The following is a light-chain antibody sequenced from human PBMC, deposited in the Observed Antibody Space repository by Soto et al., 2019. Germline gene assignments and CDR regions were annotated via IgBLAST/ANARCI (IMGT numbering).Light chain of an antibody. CDR2: DVN. Sequence: QSVLTQPRSVSGSPGQSVTISCTGTSSDVGAYNYVSWYQQYPDKAPKLLIYDVNKRPSGVPDRFSGSKSGDTASLTISGLQAEDEAYYYCSSYAGSYTLYVFGTGTKVTVL. V-gene: IGLV2-11*01. J-gene: IGLJ1*01. CDR3: SSYAGSYTLYV. CDR1: SSDVGAYNY.